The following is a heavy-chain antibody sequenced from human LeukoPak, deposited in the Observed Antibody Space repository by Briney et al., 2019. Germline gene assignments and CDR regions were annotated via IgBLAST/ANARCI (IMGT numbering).Heavy chain of an antibody. Sequence: QPGGSLRLSCAASGFTFSSYWMSWVRQAPGKGLEWVANIKQDGSEKYYMDSVKGRFTTSRDNAKNSPYLQMNSLRAEDTAVYYCARPLLGVIGEDYWGQGTLVTVSS. D-gene: IGHD2/OR15-2a*01. J-gene: IGHJ4*02. CDR2: IKQDGSEK. V-gene: IGHV3-7*01. CDR3: ARPLLGVIGEDY. CDR1: GFTFSSYW.